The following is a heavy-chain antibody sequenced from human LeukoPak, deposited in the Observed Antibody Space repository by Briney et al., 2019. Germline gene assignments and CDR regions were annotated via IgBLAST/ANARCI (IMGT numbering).Heavy chain of an antibody. CDR1: GFTFSSYA. Sequence: GGSLRLSCAASGFTFSSYAMHWVRQAPGKGLEWVANIKVDGSEKNYVDSVKGRLTISRDNAKNSLYPQMNSLRAEDTAVYYCARGGRNLDSWGQGTLVTVSS. CDR2: IKVDGSEK. D-gene: IGHD1-14*01. CDR3: ARGGRNLDS. J-gene: IGHJ4*02. V-gene: IGHV3-7*01.